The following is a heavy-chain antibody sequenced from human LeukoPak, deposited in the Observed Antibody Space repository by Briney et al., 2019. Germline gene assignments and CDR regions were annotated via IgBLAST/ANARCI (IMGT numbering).Heavy chain of an antibody. CDR1: GFTFSSYA. CDR3: AKDWDVDTAMVAYFDY. CDR2: ISGSGGST. D-gene: IGHD5-18*01. V-gene: IGHV3-23*01. J-gene: IGHJ4*02. Sequence: GGSLRLSCAASGFTFSSYAMSWVRQAPGKGLEWVSAISGSGGSTYYADSVKGRFTISRDNSKNTLYLQMNSLRDEDTAVYYCAKDWDVDTAMVAYFDYWGQGTLVTVSS.